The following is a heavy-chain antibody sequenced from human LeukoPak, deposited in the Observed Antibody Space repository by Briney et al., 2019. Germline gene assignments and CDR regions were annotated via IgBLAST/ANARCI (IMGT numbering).Heavy chain of an antibody. CDR3: AREWAADYDFWTGWFDP. V-gene: IGHV4-61*02. D-gene: IGHD3-3*01. J-gene: IGHJ5*02. Sequence: PSETLSLTCTVSGGSISSGSYYWGWIRQPAGKGLEWIGRIYTSGSTNYNPSLKSRVTISVDTSKNQFSLKLSSVTAADTAVYYCAREWAADYDFWTGWFDPWGQGTLVTVSS. CDR2: IYTSGST. CDR1: GGSISSGSYY.